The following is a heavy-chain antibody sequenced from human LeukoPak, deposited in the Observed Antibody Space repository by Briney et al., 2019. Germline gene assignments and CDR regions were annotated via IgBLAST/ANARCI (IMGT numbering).Heavy chain of an antibody. CDR3: AKGRRVAIFGVVPYYMDV. J-gene: IGHJ6*03. D-gene: IGHD3-3*01. CDR1: GFTFSSYA. CDR2: ISGSGGST. V-gene: IGHV3-23*01. Sequence: PGGSLRLSCAASGFTFSSYAMSWVHQAPGKGLEWVSAISGSGGSTYYADSVKGRFTISRDNSKNTLYLQMNSLRAEDTAVYYCAKGRRVAIFGVVPYYMDVWGKGTTVTVSS.